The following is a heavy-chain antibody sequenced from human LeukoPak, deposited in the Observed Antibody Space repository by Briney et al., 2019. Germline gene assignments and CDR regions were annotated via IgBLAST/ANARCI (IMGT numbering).Heavy chain of an antibody. D-gene: IGHD2-2*01. CDR2: IYTSGST. CDR1: GGSFSSDSYY. J-gene: IGHJ4*02. V-gene: IGHV4-61*02. Sequence: SETLSLTCTVSGGSFSSDSYYWSWIRQPAGKGLEWIGRIYTSGSTNYNPSLKSRVTISVDTSKNQFSLKLSSVTAADTAVYYCARDRRVEYQLPGTRPSYYFDYWGQGTLVTVSS. CDR3: ARDRRVEYQLPGTRPSYYFDY.